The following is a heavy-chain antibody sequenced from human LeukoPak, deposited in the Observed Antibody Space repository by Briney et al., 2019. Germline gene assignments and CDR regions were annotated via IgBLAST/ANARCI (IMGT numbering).Heavy chain of an antibody. D-gene: IGHD6-25*01. Sequence: SETLSLTCTVSGASITIGAESYHWGWIRQPPGKGLEWIGSIYYSGSTYYNPSLKSRVTISVDTSKNQFSLKLSSVTAADTAVYYCARLSGGLFQHWGQGTLVTVSS. J-gene: IGHJ1*01. CDR1: GASITIGAESYH. CDR2: IYYSGST. CDR3: ARLSGGLFQH. V-gene: IGHV4-39*01.